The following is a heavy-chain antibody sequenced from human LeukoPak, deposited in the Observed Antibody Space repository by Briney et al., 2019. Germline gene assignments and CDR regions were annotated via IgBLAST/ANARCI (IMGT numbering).Heavy chain of an antibody. CDR1: GGSFTGYY. V-gene: IGHV4-34*01. Sequence: SETLSLTCAVSGGSFTGYYWSWIRQAPGKGLEWSGEIIYDGTTKYSPSLKSRVTISVDTSKSQFSLNLSSVPAEDKAVYFCARGSAWCTDRAGRWFGPWAQGTLVTVSS. CDR2: IIYDGTT. CDR3: ARGSAWCTDRAGRWFGP. J-gene: IGHJ5*02. D-gene: IGHD6-19*01.